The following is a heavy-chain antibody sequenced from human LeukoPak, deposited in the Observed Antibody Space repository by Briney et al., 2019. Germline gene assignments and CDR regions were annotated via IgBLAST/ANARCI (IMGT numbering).Heavy chain of an antibody. D-gene: IGHD3-22*01. J-gene: IGHJ3*02. CDR1: GGSISSYY. CDR3: ARGDRSGTKNYYDSSALGAFDI. V-gene: IGHV4-59*01. Sequence: EPSETLSLTCTVSGGSISSYYWSWIRQPPGKGLEWIGYIYYSGSTNYNPSLKSRVTISVDTSKKQFSLKLSSVTAADTAVYYCARGDRSGTKNYYDSSALGAFDIWGQGTMVTVSS. CDR2: IYYSGST.